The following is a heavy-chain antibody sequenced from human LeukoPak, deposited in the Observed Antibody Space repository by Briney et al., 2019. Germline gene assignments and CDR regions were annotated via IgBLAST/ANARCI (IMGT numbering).Heavy chain of an antibody. V-gene: IGHV1-69*02. CDR1: GGTFSSYT. CDR3: ARGFVCSGGSCYSYDYYYYMDV. Sequence: SVKVSCKASGGTFSSYTISWVRQAPGQGLEWMGRIIPILGIANYAQKFQGRVTITVDKSTSTAYMELSSLRSEDTAVYYCARGFVCSGGSCYSYDYYYYMDVWGKGTTVTISS. CDR2: IIPILGIA. J-gene: IGHJ6*03. D-gene: IGHD2-15*01.